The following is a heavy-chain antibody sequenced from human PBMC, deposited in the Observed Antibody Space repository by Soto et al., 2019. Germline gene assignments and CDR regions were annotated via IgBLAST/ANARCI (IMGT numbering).Heavy chain of an antibody. D-gene: IGHD2-2*01. Sequence: SETLSLTCTVSGGSISSYYWSWIRQPPGKGLEWIGYIYYSGSTNYNPSLKSRVTMSVDGSKNHFSLQLNSVTAADTAVYYCARGRLLPAVNFEYWGQGTLVTVSS. V-gene: IGHV4-59*12. CDR1: GGSISSYY. CDR3: ARGRLLPAVNFEY. J-gene: IGHJ4*02. CDR2: IYYSGST.